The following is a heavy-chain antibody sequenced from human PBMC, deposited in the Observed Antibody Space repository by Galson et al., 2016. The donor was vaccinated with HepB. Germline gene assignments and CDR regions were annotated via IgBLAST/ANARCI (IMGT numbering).Heavy chain of an antibody. CDR2: ISSNSHYI. V-gene: IGHV3-21*01. J-gene: IGHJ6*02. CDR1: GFTFSTYS. D-gene: IGHD6-19*01. Sequence: SLRLSCAASGFTFSTYSMNWVRQAPGKGLEWVSSISSNSHYINYTDSLKGRFTISRDNAKNSLYLQMNSLRAEDTAVYYCARDQLFRELAVADSYSYYYVMDVWGQGTSVTVSS. CDR3: ARDQLFRELAVADSYSYYYVMDV.